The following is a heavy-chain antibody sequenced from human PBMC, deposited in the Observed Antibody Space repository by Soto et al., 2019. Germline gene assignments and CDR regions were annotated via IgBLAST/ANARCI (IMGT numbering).Heavy chain of an antibody. CDR2: IYYNGST. Sequence: SETLSLTCTVSGGSISSGGYYWSWIRQHPGKGLEWIGYIYYNGSTYYNPSLKSRVTISVDTSKNQFSLKLSSVTAADTAVYYCARDWSPRGYSYGKGWFDPWGQGTLVTVSS. V-gene: IGHV4-31*03. CDR3: ARDWSPRGYSYGKGWFDP. CDR1: GGSISSGGYY. D-gene: IGHD5-18*01. J-gene: IGHJ5*02.